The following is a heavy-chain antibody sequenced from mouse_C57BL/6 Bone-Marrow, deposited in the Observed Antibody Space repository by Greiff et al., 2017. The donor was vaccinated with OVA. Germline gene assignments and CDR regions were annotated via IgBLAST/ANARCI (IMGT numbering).Heavy chain of an antibody. CDR3: TRDWERDFDY. J-gene: IGHJ2*01. CDR2: IDPETGGT. V-gene: IGHV1-15*01. D-gene: IGHD4-1*01. CDR1: GYTFTDYE. Sequence: QVQLQQSGAELVRPGASVTLSCKASGYTFTDYEMHWVKQTPVHGLEWIGAIDPETGGTAYNQKFKGKAILTADKSSSTAYMELRSLTSEDSAVYYCTRDWERDFDYWGQGTTLAVSS.